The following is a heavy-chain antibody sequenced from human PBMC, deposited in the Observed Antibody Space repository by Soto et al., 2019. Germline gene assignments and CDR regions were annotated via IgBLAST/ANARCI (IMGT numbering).Heavy chain of an antibody. V-gene: IGHV3-7*03. J-gene: IGHJ4*02. CDR2: IKQDGNEK. D-gene: IGHD2-2*01. Sequence: GSLRLSCEASVFTFSSYWMTWVRQAPGKGLEWVANIKQDGNEKNYVDSVKGRFTISRDNAKSTLYLQMNSLRAEDTAIYYCAKLGSSSWSPHYYFDYWGQGALVTVSS. CDR1: VFTFSSYW. CDR3: AKLGSSSWSPHYYFDY.